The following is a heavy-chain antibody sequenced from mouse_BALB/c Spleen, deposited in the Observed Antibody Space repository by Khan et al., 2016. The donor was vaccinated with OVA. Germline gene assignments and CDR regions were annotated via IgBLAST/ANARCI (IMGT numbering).Heavy chain of an antibody. J-gene: IGHJ2*01. CDR1: GYTFTSYW. CDR2: INPTSGYT. Sequence: QIQLVQSVAELAKPGASVKMSCTASGYTFTSYWMHWIKQRPGQGLEWIGYINPTSGYTDYNQKFTDKATLTADKSSSTAYMQLSSLTSDDSAVYYCARDRIDYWGQGTALTVSS. CDR3: ARDRIDY. V-gene: IGHV1-7*01.